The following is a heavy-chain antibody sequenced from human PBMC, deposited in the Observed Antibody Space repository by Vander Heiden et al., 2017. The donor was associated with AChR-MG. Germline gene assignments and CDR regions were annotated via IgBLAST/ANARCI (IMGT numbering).Heavy chain of an antibody. CDR3: ARDPFSSSWVDY. CDR2: ISYDGSNK. Sequence: QVQLVESGGGVVQPGRSLRIACAAAGCPFSRYAMHWVRQAPGKGLGWVAVISYDGSNKYYADSVKGRFTISRDNSKNTLYLQMNSLRAEDTAVYYCARDPFSSSWVDYWGQGTLVTVSS. V-gene: IGHV3-30-3*01. CDR1: GCPFSRYA. D-gene: IGHD6-13*01. J-gene: IGHJ4*02.